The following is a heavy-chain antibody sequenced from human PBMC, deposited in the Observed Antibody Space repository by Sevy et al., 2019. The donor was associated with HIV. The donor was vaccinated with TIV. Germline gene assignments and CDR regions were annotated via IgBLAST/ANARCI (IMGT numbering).Heavy chain of an antibody. J-gene: IGHJ3*02. CDR1: AFTFSSYG. D-gene: IGHD1-20*01. CDR2: ISYDGSNK. Sequence: GGSLRLSCAASAFTFSSYGMHWVRQAPGKGLEWVAVISYDGSNKYYAASVKGRFTISRDNSKNTLYLQMNSLRAEDTAVYYCAKDRGEKQYHNYAFDIWGQGTMVTVSS. CDR3: AKDRGEKQYHNYAFDI. V-gene: IGHV3-30*18.